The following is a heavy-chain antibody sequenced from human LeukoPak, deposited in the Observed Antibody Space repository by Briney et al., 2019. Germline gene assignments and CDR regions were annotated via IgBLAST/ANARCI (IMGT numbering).Heavy chain of an antibody. CDR1: GFTVSSNY. CDR3: AKDLHYGSADY. CDR2: ISSSSSTI. D-gene: IGHD3-10*01. Sequence: GGSLRLSCAASGFTVSSNYMNWVRQAPGKGLEWVSYISSSSSTIYYADSVKGRFTISRDNAKNALYLQMNSLRAEDTAVYYCAKDLHYGSADYWGQGTLVTVSS. J-gene: IGHJ4*02. V-gene: IGHV3-48*01.